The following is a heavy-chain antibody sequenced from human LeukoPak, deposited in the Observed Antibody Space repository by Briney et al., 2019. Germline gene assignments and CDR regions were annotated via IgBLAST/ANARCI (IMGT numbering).Heavy chain of an antibody. D-gene: IGHD3-10*01. CDR3: ARSGTRRSYGSGSPPSY. J-gene: IGHJ4*02. CDR2: INHSGST. V-gene: IGHV4-34*01. CDR1: GGSFSGYY. Sequence: PSETLSLTCAVYGGSFSGYYWSWIRQPPGKGLEWIGEINHSGSTNYNPSLKNRVTISVDTSKNQFSLKLSSVTAADTAVYYCARSGTRRSYGSGSPPSYWGQGTLVTVSS.